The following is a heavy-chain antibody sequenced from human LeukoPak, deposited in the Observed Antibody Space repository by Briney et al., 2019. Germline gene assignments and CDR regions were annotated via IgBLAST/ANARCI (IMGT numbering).Heavy chain of an antibody. CDR2: INPNSGGT. D-gene: IGHD6-13*01. CDR3: ARDRRGSSSWYEGGGFDY. V-gene: IGHV1-2*02. CDR1: GYTFTGYY. Sequence: EASVKVSCKASGYTFTGYYMHWVRQAPGQGLEWMGWINPNSGGTNYAQKFQGRVTMTRDTSISTAYMELSRLRSDDTAVYYCARDRRGSSSWYEGGGFDYWGQGTLVTVSS. J-gene: IGHJ4*02.